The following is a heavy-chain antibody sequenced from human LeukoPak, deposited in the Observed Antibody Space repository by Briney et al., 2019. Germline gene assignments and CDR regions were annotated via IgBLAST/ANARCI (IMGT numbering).Heavy chain of an antibody. CDR3: AREEPGVGYNY. Sequence: SETLSLTCTVSGGSISSYYWSWIRQPPGKGLEWIGHIYYSGSTNYNPSLKSRVTISVDTSKNQFSLKLSSVTAADTAVYYCAREEPGVGYNYWGQGTLVTVSS. J-gene: IGHJ4*02. CDR2: IYYSGST. CDR1: GGSISSYY. D-gene: IGHD6-13*01. V-gene: IGHV4-59*01.